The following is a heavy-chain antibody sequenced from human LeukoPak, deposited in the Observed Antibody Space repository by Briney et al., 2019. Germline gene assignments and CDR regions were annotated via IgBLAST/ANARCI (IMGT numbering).Heavy chain of an antibody. CDR3: VDRAVDV. V-gene: IGHV3-64D*09. D-gene: IGHD6-13*01. CDR2: ISSIGDIT. CDR1: GFTFSNYD. J-gene: IGHJ6*02. Sequence: GGSRILSGAASGFTFSNYDMHWVRPAPGEGLEFVSAISSIGDITHYADSVKGRFTISRDNSKNTLYLQMSSLRAEDTAIYYCVDRAVDVWGQGTTVTVSS.